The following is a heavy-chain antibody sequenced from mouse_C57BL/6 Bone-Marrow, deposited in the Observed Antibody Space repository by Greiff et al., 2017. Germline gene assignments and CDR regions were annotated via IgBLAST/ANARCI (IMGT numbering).Heavy chain of an antibody. J-gene: IGHJ1*03. CDR2: IWWDDDN. D-gene: IGHD2-2*01. Sequence: VTLKVSGPGILQPSPTLSLTCSFSGFSLSTFGLGVGWIRQPSGKGLEWLAHIWWDDDNYYNPAMKSRLTISTDTSKNQVFLKSANVDTADTATYYCARIRADGYDVFWYFDVWGTGTTVTVSA. CDR1: GFSLSTFGLG. V-gene: IGHV8-8*01. CDR3: ARIRADGYDVFWYFDV.